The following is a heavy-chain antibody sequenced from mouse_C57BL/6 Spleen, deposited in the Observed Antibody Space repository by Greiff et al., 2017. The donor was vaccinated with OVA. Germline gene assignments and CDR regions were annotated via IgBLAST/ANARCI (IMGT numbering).Heavy chain of an antibody. D-gene: IGHD2-3*01. CDR2: ISSGGSYT. J-gene: IGHJ3*01. CDR3: ARQKIYEGYYAY. V-gene: IGHV5-6*01. CDR1: GFTFSSYG. Sequence: EVKLMESGGDLVKPGGSLKLSCAASGFTFSSYGMSWVRQTPDKRLEWVATISSGGSYTYYHDSVKGRFTISRDNAKNTLYLQMSSLKSEDTAMYYCARQKIYEGYYAYWGQGTLVTVSA.